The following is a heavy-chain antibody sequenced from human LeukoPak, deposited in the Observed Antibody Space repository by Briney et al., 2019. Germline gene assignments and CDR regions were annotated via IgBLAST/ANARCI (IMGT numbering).Heavy chain of an antibody. CDR3: ASPCYYDSSGYPDAFDI. CDR2: IIPIFGTA. CDR1: GGTFSSYA. Sequence: SVKVSCKASGGTFSSYAISWVRQAPGQGLEWMGRIIPIFGTANYAQKFQGRVTITTDESTSTAYMELSSLRSEDTAVYYCASPCYYDSSGYPDAFDIWGQGTMVTVSS. V-gene: IGHV1-69*05. J-gene: IGHJ3*02. D-gene: IGHD3-22*01.